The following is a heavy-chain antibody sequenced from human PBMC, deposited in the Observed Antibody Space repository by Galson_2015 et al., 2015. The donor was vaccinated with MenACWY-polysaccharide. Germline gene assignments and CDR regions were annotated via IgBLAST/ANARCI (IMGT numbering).Heavy chain of an antibody. V-gene: IGHV3-74*01. CDR1: GFSFRNYW. J-gene: IGHJ4*02. CDR3: VRGGGWEMATITNFDF. D-gene: IGHD5-24*01. CDR2: INIGGSST. Sequence: SLRLSCAASGFSFRNYWMLWIRQAPGKGLVWVSRINIGGSSTTYADSVKGRFTFSRDNAKNTVYLQMNSLRAEDTAVYYCVRGGGWEMATITNFDFWGQGTPVTVSS.